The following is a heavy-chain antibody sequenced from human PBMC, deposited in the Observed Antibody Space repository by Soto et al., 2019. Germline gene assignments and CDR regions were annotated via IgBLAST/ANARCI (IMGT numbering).Heavy chain of an antibody. V-gene: IGHV1-46*02. Sequence: ASVKVSCKAFGYTFNAFYMHWVRQAPVQGLEWMGVINPSGDGTSYAQKFQGRVNMTRDTSTSTVYMELSSLRSEDTAVYYCARVALGYDHADVWGQGTTVTVSS. D-gene: IGHD2-2*01. CDR1: GYTFNAFY. CDR3: ARVALGYDHADV. CDR2: INPSGDGT. J-gene: IGHJ6*02.